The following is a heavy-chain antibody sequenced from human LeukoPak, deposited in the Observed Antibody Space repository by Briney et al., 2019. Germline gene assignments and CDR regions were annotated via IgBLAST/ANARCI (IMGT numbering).Heavy chain of an antibody. D-gene: IGHD3-10*01. V-gene: IGHV3-66*01. CDR1: GLTVSSKD. CDR3: ARDLYYGSGGYYFDN. Sequence: GGSLRLSCGASGLTVSSKDMSWVRQAPGKGLEWVSVLQSGGTTYYADSVKGRFTISRDISKNTLYLQMNSLRVEDTAVYYCARDLYYGSGGYYFDNWGQGTRVTVSS. J-gene: IGHJ4*02. CDR2: LQSGGTT.